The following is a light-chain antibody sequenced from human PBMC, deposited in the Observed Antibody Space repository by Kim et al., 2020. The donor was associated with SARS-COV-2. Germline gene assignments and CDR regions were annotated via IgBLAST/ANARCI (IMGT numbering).Light chain of an antibody. CDR1: SYNIGNNY. CDR3: GTWDSSLSAGV. CDR2: DNN. Sequence: GQKVTISCSGSSYNIGNNYVSWYQQLPGTAPKLLIDDNNNRPSAIPDRFSGSKSGTSATLGITGLQTGDEADYYCGTWDSSLSAGVFGGGTQLTVL. J-gene: IGLJ2*01. V-gene: IGLV1-51*01.